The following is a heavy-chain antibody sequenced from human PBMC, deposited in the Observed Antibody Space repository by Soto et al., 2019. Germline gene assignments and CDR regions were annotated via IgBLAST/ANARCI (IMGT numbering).Heavy chain of an antibody. J-gene: IGHJ4*02. CDR2: ISSRSTNT. CDR3: ARGPLYYFDY. CDR1: GFTFSSYT. V-gene: IGHV3-21*02. Sequence: EVQLVESGGGLVKPGGSLRLSREDSGFTFSSYTMNWVRRAPGKGLEWVSSISSRSTNTHYADSVRGRFTISRDNAKRSLYLQMNSLRAEDTAVYYCARGPLYYFDYWGQGTLVTVSS.